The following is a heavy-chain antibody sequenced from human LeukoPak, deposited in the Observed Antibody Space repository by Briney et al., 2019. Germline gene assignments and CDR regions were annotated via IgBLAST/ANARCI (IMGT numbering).Heavy chain of an antibody. CDR2: IWYDGSNK. D-gene: IGHD3-10*01. CDR3: AREDGSGIGAFDI. Sequence: GGSLRLSCAASGFTFSSYGMHWVRQAPGKGLEWVAVIWYDGSNKYYADSVKGRFTISRDNSKNTLYLQMNSLRAEDTAVYYCAREDGSGIGAFDIWGQGTMVTVSS. CDR1: GFTFSSYG. V-gene: IGHV3-30*19. J-gene: IGHJ3*02.